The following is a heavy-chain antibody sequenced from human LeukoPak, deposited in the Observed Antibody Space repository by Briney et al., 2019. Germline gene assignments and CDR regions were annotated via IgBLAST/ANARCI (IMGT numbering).Heavy chain of an antibody. D-gene: IGHD1-26*01. V-gene: IGHV3-21*01. J-gene: IGHJ6*03. CDR1: GFTLSNYI. CDR2: ISSSSSYI. CDR3: ARDPRGGGRYYANYYYHYMDV. Sequence: GGSLRLSCAASGFTLSNYIMNWVRQAPGKGLEWVSSISSSSSYIYYADTMKGRFTISRDNAKNSLYLQMNSLRAEDTAVYYCARDPRGGGRYYANYYYHYMDVWGKGTTVTVSS.